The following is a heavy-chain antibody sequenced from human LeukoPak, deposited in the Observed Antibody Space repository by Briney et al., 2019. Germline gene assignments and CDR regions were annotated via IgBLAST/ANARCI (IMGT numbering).Heavy chain of an antibody. J-gene: IGHJ4*02. D-gene: IGHD3-16*01. Sequence: ASVKVSCKASGYAFTSYDINWVRQATGQGLEWMGWMNPNSGNTGYAQKFQGRVTMTRDTSITTAYMELSRLRSDDTAVYYCATSEAMITLMATPSDYWGQGTLVTVPS. V-gene: IGHV1-8*01. CDR2: MNPNSGNT. CDR3: ATSEAMITLMATPSDY. CDR1: GYAFTSYD.